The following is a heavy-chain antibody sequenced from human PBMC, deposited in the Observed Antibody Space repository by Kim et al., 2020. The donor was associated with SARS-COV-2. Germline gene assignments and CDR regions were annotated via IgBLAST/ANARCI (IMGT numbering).Heavy chain of an antibody. CDR3: AKRRPRYDSSGYNWDFDY. J-gene: IGHJ4*02. D-gene: IGHD3-22*01. V-gene: IGHV3-23*01. Sequence: KGRLTISGDNSKNTLYLQMNSLRAEDTAVYYCAKRRPRYDSSGYNWDFDYWGQGTLVTVSS.